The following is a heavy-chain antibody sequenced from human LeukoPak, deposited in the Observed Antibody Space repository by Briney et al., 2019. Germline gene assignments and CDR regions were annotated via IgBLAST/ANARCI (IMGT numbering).Heavy chain of an antibody. CDR2: RSHNRGT. V-gene: IGHV4-38-2*01. Sequence: SETLSLTCAVSGHSISTGYYWGWSRPPPGKRLEGIGSRSHNRGTYYKPSLKSRVTISMDTSKNQMSLRLTSVTAADTAVYYCASYYASGVSAYNYYGMDVWGKGTTVTVSS. D-gene: IGHD3-10*01. CDR3: ASYYASGVSAYNYYGMDV. J-gene: IGHJ6*04. CDR1: GHSISTGYY.